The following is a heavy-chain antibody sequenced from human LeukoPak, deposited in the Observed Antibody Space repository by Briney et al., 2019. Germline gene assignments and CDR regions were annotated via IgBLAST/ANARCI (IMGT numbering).Heavy chain of an antibody. CDR1: GYGLTGLS. V-gene: IGHV1-24*01. J-gene: IGHJ4*02. D-gene: IGHD2-21*01. CDR2: FNPENRET. Sequence: ASVKVSCKASGYGLTGLSIHWVRQAPGKGLEWTGGFNPENRETIYAQKFQGRVTMTEDTSTDTAYMELNSLRSEDTAVYYCATTHSISDYWGQGTLVTVSS. CDR3: ATTHSISDY.